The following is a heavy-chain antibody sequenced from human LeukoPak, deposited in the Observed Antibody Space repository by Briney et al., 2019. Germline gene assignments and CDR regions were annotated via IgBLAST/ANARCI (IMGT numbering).Heavy chain of an antibody. D-gene: IGHD2-15*01. CDR3: ARDQRFCSGGSCYSGGYNWFDP. V-gene: IGHV4-4*07. CDR1: GGSISSYY. Sequence: SETLSLTCTVSGGSISSYYWSWIRQPAGKGLEWIGRIYTSGSTNHNPSLKSRVTMSVDTSKNQFSLKLSSVTAADTAVYYCARDQRFCSGGSCYSGGYNWFDPWGQGTLVTVSS. J-gene: IGHJ5*02. CDR2: IYTSGST.